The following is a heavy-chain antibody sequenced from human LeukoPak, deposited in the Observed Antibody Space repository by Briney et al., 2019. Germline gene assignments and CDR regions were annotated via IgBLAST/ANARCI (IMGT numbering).Heavy chain of an antibody. D-gene: IGHD3-22*01. J-gene: IGHJ5*02. V-gene: IGHV1-2*02. CDR2: INPNSGGT. CDR1: GYTFTGCY. CDR3: ARDYYDSSGYSRFDP. Sequence: ASVKVSGTASGYTFTGCYIHWVRQAPGQGLEWMGWINPNSGGTNYAQKFQGRVTMTRDTSISTAYMEVSRLRSDDAAVYYCARDYYDSSGYSRFDPWGQGTLVTVSS.